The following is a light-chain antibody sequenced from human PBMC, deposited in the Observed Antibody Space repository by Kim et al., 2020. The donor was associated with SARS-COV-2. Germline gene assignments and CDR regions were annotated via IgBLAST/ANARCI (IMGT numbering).Light chain of an antibody. CDR3: QQSYSTTWT. J-gene: IGKJ1*01. Sequence: DIQMTQSPSSLSASVGDRVTITCRASQSISNYLSWYQQKPGKAPNLLIYAASRLQGGVPSRFSGSGSGTEFTLTISSLQPEDFATYYCQQSYSTTWTFGQGTKVDIK. CDR2: AAS. CDR1: QSISNY. V-gene: IGKV1-39*01.